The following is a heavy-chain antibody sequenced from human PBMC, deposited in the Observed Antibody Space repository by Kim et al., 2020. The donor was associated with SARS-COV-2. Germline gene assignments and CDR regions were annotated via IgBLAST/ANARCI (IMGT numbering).Heavy chain of an antibody. D-gene: IGHD3-9*01. Sequence: SVKVSCKASGGTFSSYAISWVRQAPGQGLEWMGRIIPILGIANYAQKFQGRVTITADKSTSTAYMELSSLRSEDTAVYYCAREFRSDDILTGYYPIGYWGQGTLVTVSS. CDR1: GGTFSSYA. V-gene: IGHV1-69*04. CDR3: AREFRSDDILTGYYPIGY. CDR2: IIPILGIA. J-gene: IGHJ4*02.